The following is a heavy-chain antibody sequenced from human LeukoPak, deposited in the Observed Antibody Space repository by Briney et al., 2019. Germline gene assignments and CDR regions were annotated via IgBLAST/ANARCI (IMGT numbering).Heavy chain of an antibody. CDR1: GGSFSGYY. V-gene: IGHV4-34*01. Sequence: SETLSLTCAVYGGSFSGYYWSWIRQPPGKGLEWIGEINHSGSTNYNPSLKSRVTISVDTSKSQFSLKLSSVTAADTAVYYCARDLKSVPYYYGSGSYYKVATGYYGMDVWGQGTTVTVSS. CDR3: ARDLKSVPYYYGSGSYYKVATGYYGMDV. J-gene: IGHJ6*02. CDR2: INHSGST. D-gene: IGHD3-10*01.